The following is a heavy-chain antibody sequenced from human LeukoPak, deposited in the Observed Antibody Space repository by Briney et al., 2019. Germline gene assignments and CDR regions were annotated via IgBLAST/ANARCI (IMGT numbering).Heavy chain of an antibody. V-gene: IGHV3-21*01. CDR1: GFTLSSYS. CDR3: ARDLEQWLNNWFDP. Sequence: PGGSLRLSCAASGFTLSSYSMNWVRQAPGKGLEWVSSISSSSYIYYADSVKGRFTISRDNAKNSLYLQMNSLRAEDTAVYYCARDLEQWLNNWFDPWGQGTLVTVSS. J-gene: IGHJ5*02. CDR2: ISSSSYI. D-gene: IGHD6-19*01.